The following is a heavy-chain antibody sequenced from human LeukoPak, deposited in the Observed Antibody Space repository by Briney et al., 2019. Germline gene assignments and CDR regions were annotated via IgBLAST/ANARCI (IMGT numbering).Heavy chain of an antibody. J-gene: IGHJ5*02. CDR3: ARDKEGYCSSTSCSRGDNWFDP. CDR2: ISAYNGNT. Sequence: GASVKVSCKASGYTFTSYGISWVRQAPGQGLEWMGWISAYNGNTNYAQKLQGRVTMTTDTSTSTAYMELWSLRSDDTAVYYCARDKEGYCSSTSCSRGDNWFDPWGQGTLVTVSS. V-gene: IGHV1-18*01. CDR1: GYTFTSYG. D-gene: IGHD2-2*01.